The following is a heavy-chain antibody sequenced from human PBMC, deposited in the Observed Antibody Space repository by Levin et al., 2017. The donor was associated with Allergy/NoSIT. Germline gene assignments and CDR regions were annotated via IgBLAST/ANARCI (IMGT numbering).Heavy chain of an antibody. Sequence: SETLSLTCTVSGGSVNNGDYHWTWIRQPPGKGLEWVGYIDYSGSANYNPSLKSRLTISVDTSKSQFSLKLNSVTAADTAVYYCARGLLYCSETICWGSAPDHWGQGTLVAVSS. CDR3: ARGLLYCSETICWGSAPDH. D-gene: IGHD2-2*01. V-gene: IGHV4-61*08. J-gene: IGHJ4*02. CDR2: IDYSGSA. CDR1: GGSVNNGDYH.